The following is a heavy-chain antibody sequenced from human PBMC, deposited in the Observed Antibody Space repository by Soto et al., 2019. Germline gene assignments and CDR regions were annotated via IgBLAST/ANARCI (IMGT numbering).Heavy chain of an antibody. J-gene: IGHJ4*02. CDR1: GFTFRNYW. D-gene: IGHD1-1*01. Sequence: PVGSLTLSCAASGFTFRNYWMHWVRQAPGKGLVWVSRISDYGRINYADSVEGRFTTYRDEAKRELYLQMNNFRLEDTYVYYCARGGLEPFDYWGQGALVTVSS. CDR2: ISDYGRI. CDR3: ARGGLEPFDY. V-gene: IGHV3-74*01.